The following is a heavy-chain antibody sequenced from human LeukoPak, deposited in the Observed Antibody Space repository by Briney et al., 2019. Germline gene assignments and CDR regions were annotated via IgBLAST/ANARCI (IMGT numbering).Heavy chain of an antibody. CDR2: IYYSGST. CDR3: ARDPGGDYYDGSGTLADY. V-gene: IGHV4-59*12. CDR1: GGSISSYY. D-gene: IGHD3-22*01. J-gene: IGHJ4*02. Sequence: PSETLSLTCTVSGGSISSYYWSWIRQPPGKGLEWIGYIYYSGSTNYNPSLKSRVTISVDTSKNQFSLKLSSVTAADTAVYYCARDPGGDYYDGSGTLADYWGQGTLVTVSS.